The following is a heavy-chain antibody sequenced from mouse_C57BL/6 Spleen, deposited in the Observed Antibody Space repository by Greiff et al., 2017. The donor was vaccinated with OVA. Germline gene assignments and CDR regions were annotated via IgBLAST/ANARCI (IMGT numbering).Heavy chain of an antibody. D-gene: IGHD2-4*01. CDR3: ADDYDGYYFDY. CDR2: IDPEDGEP. V-gene: IGHV14-2*01. J-gene: IGHJ2*01. Sequence: EVQLQQSGAELVKPGASVKLSCTASGFNIKDYYMHWVKQRTEQGLEWIGRIDPEDGEPKYAPKFRGKAAITADTSSNTAYLQLSSLTSEDTAVYSCADDYDGYYFDYWGQGTTLTVSS. CDR1: GFNIKDYY.